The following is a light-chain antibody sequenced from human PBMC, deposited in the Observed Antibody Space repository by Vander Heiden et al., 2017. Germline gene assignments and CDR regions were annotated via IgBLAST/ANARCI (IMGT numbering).Light chain of an antibody. CDR1: QSVLYSSNNKNY. CDR2: WAS. Sequence: DIVMTQSPDSLAVSLGERATINCKSSQSVLYSSNNKNYLAWYQQKPGQPPKLLIYWASTRESGVPDRFSGSGSGIDFTLTISSLQAEDVAVYYCQQDYSTPQTFGQGTKVEIK. J-gene: IGKJ1*01. V-gene: IGKV4-1*01. CDR3: QQDYSTPQT.